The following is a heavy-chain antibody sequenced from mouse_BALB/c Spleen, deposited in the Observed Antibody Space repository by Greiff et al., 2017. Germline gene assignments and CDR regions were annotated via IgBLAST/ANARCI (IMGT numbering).Heavy chain of an antibody. D-gene: IGHD1-1*01. CDR3: ARREAVGNYFDY. Sequence: DVQLVESGGGLVQPGGSRKLSCAASGFTFSSFGMHWVRQAPEKGLEWVAYISSGSSTIYYADTVKGRFTISRDNPKNTLFLQMTSLRSEDTAMYYCARREAVGNYFDYWGQGTTLTVSS. CDR1: GFTFSSFG. CDR2: ISSGSSTI. J-gene: IGHJ2*01. V-gene: IGHV5-17*02.